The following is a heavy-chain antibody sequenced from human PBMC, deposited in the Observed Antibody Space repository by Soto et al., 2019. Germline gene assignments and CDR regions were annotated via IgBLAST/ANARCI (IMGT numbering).Heavy chain of an antibody. J-gene: IGHJ5*02. D-gene: IGHD1-1*01. CDR3: ARDLQAGTDNVNWFAP. Sequence: QVQLVESEGGVVQPGRSLRLSCAASGFSISRSAMHWVRQAPGKGLEWVAVIAYDGSNRWYADSAKGRFTISRDNSKNTVYLQMSSLRGEDTAVYYCARDLQAGTDNVNWFAPWGQGTLVTVSS. CDR2: IAYDGSNR. CDR1: GFSISRSA. V-gene: IGHV3-30*04.